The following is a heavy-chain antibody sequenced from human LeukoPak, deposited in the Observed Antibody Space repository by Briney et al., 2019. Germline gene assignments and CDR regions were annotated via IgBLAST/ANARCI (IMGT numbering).Heavy chain of an antibody. D-gene: IGHD3-22*01. CDR3: ARGLYYYDSSGYYYLGY. V-gene: IGHV3-20*04. Sequence: GGSLRLSCAAFGFTFDDYGMSWVRQAPGKGLEWVSGINWNGGSTGYADSVKGRFTISRDNAKNSLYLQMNSLRAEDTALYYCARGLYYYDSSGYYYLGYWGQGTLVTVSS. CDR1: GFTFDDYG. J-gene: IGHJ4*02. CDR2: INWNGGST.